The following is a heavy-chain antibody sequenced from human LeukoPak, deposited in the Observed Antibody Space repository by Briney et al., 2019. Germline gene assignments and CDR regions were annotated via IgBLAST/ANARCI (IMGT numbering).Heavy chain of an antibody. D-gene: IGHD3-22*01. Sequence: PSETLSLTCTVSGGSISSSSYYWGWIRQPPGKGLEWIGSIYYSGSTHYNPSLKSRVTISVDTSKNQFSLKLSSVTAADTAVYYCARAHSGYSIDYWGQGTLVTVSS. V-gene: IGHV4-39*07. CDR2: IYYSGST. CDR1: GGSISSSSYY. J-gene: IGHJ4*02. CDR3: ARAHSGYSIDY.